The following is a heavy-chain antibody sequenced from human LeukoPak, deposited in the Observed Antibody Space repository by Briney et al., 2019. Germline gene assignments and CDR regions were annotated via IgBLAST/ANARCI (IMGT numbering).Heavy chain of an antibody. D-gene: IGHD6-13*01. CDR3: AKDGFSYSSSWRTLSY. CDR2: IRYDGSNK. Sequence: GGSLRLSCAASGFTFSSYGMRWVRQAPGKGLEWVAFIRYDGSNKYYADSVKGRLTISRDNSKNTLYLQMNSLRDEDTAVYYCAKDGFSYSSSWRTLSYWGQGTLVTVSS. J-gene: IGHJ4*02. CDR1: GFTFSSYG. V-gene: IGHV3-30*02.